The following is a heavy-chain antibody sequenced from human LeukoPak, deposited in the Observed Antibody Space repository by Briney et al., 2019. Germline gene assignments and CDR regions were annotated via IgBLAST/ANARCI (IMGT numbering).Heavy chain of an antibody. Sequence: GGSLRLSCAASGFTFSSYAMSWVRQAPGKGLEWVSGISGSGDNTYYADSVKGRFTISRDNSKNTLFLQMNSLRAEDTAVYYCARDRGSYGEGFFDHWGQGTLVTVSS. CDR1: GFTFSSYA. CDR3: ARDRGSYGEGFFDH. J-gene: IGHJ4*02. V-gene: IGHV3-23*01. D-gene: IGHD1-26*01. CDR2: ISGSGDNT.